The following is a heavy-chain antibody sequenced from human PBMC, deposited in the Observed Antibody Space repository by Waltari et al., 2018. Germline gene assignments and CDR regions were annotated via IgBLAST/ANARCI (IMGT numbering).Heavy chain of an antibody. Sequence: QVQLVQSGAEVKEPGASVKVSCKTSGYTFTAYYLHWVRQAPGQGLEWMAWSNANTGDSKSAQTFQGRVTVTKETSITTAYLELSGLRSDDTALYYCARETLPGNKIIDYWGQGTLVTVSS. CDR3: ARETLPGNKIIDY. J-gene: IGHJ4*02. CDR2: SNANTGDS. D-gene: IGHD1-1*01. V-gene: IGHV1-2*02. CDR1: GYTFTAYY.